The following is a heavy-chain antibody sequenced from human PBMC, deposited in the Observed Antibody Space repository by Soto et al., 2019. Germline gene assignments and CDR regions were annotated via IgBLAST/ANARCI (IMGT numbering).Heavy chain of an antibody. CDR1: GFSFIDFA. V-gene: IGHV3-23*01. CDR3: AKVPEYRDGSSFYYFDS. CDR2: ITTTGDTS. J-gene: IGHJ4*02. Sequence: GGSLRLSCAASGFSFIDFAMNWVRQTPGKRLEWVSIITTTGDTSYYADSVKGRFTISRDNSKNVLYLQMNNLRVDDTAIYYCAKVPEYRDGSSFYYFDSWGQGALVTVSS. D-gene: IGHD5-12*01.